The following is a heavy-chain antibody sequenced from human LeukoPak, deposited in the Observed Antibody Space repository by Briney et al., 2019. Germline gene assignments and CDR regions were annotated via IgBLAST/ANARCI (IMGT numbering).Heavy chain of an antibody. V-gene: IGHV1-2*02. CDR2: INPNSGGT. Sequence: SVKVSYKASGYTFTGYYMHWARQAPGQGLEWMGWINPNSGGTNYAQKFQGRVTMTRDTSISTAYMELSRLRSDDTAVYYCARPEVDCSSTSCSNYWGQGTLVTVSS. CDR3: ARPEVDCSSTSCSNY. D-gene: IGHD2-2*01. J-gene: IGHJ4*02. CDR1: GYTFTGYY.